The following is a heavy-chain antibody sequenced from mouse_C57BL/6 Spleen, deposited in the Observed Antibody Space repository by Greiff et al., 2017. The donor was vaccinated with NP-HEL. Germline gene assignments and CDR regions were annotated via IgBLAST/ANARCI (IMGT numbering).Heavy chain of an antibody. CDR2: LDPNSGGT. Sequence: VKQSCKASGYTFTSYWMHWVKPRPGRGLEWIGRLDPNSGGTTYHEKFKSKATLTVDKPASTAYMQLSSLTSEYSAVYYCAREGPMVTPDYWGQGTTLTVAS. CDR3: AREGPMVTPDY. D-gene: IGHD2-2*01. J-gene: IGHJ2*01. V-gene: IGHV1-72*01. CDR1: GYTFTSYW.